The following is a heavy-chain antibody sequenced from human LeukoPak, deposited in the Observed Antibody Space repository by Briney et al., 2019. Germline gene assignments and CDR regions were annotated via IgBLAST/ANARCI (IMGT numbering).Heavy chain of an antibody. V-gene: IGHV3-11*06. CDR2: ISSSATYT. D-gene: IGHD3-16*01. J-gene: IGHJ4*02. Sequence: TGGSLRLSCAASGFSFSDYYMNWIRQAPGKGLEWVSYISSSATYTDYAESVKGRFTVSRDNAKNSLYLQMNSLRAEDTAVYYCARWGRWSYYFDYWGQGTLVTVSS. CDR1: GFSFSDYY. CDR3: ARWGRWSYYFDY.